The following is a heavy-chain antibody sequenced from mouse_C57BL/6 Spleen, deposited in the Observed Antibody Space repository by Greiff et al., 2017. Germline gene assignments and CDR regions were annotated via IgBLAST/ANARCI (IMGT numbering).Heavy chain of an antibody. CDR1: GYTFTDYY. J-gene: IGHJ3*01. CDR3: ARGYSPAWFAY. CDR2: INPNNGGT. Sequence: VQLQQSGPELVKPGASVKISCKASGYTFTDYYMNWVKQSHGKSLEWIGDINPNNGGTSYNQKFKGKATLTVDKSSSTAYMELRSLTSEDSAVYDCARGYSPAWFAYWGQGTLVTVSA. D-gene: IGHD2-12*01. V-gene: IGHV1-26*01.